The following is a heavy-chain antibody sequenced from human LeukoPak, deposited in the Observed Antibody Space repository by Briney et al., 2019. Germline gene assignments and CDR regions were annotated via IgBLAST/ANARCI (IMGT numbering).Heavy chain of an antibody. CDR2: ISSDGIK. J-gene: IGHJ5*02. V-gene: IGHV3-30*03. CDR3: ARSPPLFDP. Sequence: GGSLRLSCAASGFTFSSYGMHWVRQAPGKGLEWVAVISSDGIKYYADSVKGRFTISRDNSKNTLYLQMNSLRAEDTAVYYCARSPPLFDPWGQGTLVAVSS. CDR1: GFTFSSYG.